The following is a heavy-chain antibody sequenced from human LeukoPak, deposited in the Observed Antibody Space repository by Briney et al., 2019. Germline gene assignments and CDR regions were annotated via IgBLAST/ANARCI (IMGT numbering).Heavy chain of an antibody. CDR1: GFTFSSYS. CDR2: IYGGGST. J-gene: IGHJ4*02. D-gene: IGHD3-10*01. CDR3: ARVPLEVRGVIITLFDY. V-gene: IGHV3-66*02. Sequence: GGSLRLSCAASGFTFSSYSMNWVRQAPGKGLEWVSVIYGGGSTYYADSVKGRFTISRDNSKNTLYLQMNSLRAEDTAVYYCARVPLEVRGVIITLFDYWGQGTLVTVSS.